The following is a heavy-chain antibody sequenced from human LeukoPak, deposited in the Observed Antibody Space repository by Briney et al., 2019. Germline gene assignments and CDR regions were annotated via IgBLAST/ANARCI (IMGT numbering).Heavy chain of an antibody. J-gene: IGHJ4*02. CDR3: ASAYSSSSALRY. V-gene: IGHV4-59*01. D-gene: IGHD6-6*01. CDR2: IFYSGST. Sequence: SETLSLTCTVSGGSIRHYYWSWIRHPPGKGLQWIGYIFYSGSTNYNPSLKSRVTISVDTSKNQFSLKLSSVTAADTAVYYCASAYSSSSALRYWGQGTLVTVSS. CDR1: GGSIRHYY.